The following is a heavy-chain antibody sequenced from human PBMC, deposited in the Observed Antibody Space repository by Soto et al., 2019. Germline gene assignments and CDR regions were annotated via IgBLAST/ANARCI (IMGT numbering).Heavy chain of an antibody. V-gene: IGHV3-23*01. CDR2: VRGSGDNT. CDR1: GLSFSNYD. Sequence: EVKLLESGGGLVQPGRSLRLSCAASGLSFSNYDMNWVRQAPGKGLEWVALVRGSGDNTYYADSVKGRFTISRDNSKNTVYLEVNRLRVEDTGVYYCAKRCLLVTSAFDIWGRGTVVTVSS. D-gene: IGHD2-8*02. J-gene: IGHJ3*02. CDR3: AKRCLLVTSAFDI.